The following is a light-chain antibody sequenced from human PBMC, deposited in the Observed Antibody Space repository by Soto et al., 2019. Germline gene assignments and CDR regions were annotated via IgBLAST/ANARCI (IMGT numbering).Light chain of an antibody. CDR3: QQYHSWT. CDR2: TAS. Sequence: DIPMTQSPSTLAASVGDRVTITCRASQSISSWMAWYQQKPGKAPKLLIYTASSLQSGVPSRFSGGGSGTEFSLTISSLQPDDFATYYCQQYHSWTFGQGTKVEIK. V-gene: IGKV1-5*03. CDR1: QSISSW. J-gene: IGKJ1*01.